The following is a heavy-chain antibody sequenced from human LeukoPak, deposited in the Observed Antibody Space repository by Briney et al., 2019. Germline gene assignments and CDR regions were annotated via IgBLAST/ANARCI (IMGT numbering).Heavy chain of an antibody. J-gene: IGHJ4*02. D-gene: IGHD6-19*01. Sequence: SETLSLTCAIYGGSFSGYYWSWIRQPPGKGLEWIGEINHSGSTNYNPSLKSRVTISVDTSKNRFSLKLSSVTAADTAVYYCNLGWLGYFDYWGQGTLVTVSS. CDR2: INHSGST. CDR1: GGSFSGYY. V-gene: IGHV4-34*01. CDR3: NLGWLGYFDY.